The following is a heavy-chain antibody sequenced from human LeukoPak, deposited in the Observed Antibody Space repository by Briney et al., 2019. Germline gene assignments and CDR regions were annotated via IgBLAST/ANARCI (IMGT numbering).Heavy chain of an antibody. CDR3: ARSEGHYDSSGYY. CDR1: GFTFSSYW. V-gene: IGHV3-74*01. D-gene: IGHD3-22*01. J-gene: IGHJ4*02. CDR2: ISSDGSST. Sequence: GGSLRLSCAASGFTFSSYWMHWVRQAPGKGLVWVSRISSDGSSTNYADSVKGRFTISRDNAKNTLYLQMNSLRAEDTAVYYCARSEGHYDSSGYYWGQGTLVTVSS.